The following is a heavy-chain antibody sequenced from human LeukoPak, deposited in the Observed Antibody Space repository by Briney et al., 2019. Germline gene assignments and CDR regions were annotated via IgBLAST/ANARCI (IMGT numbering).Heavy chain of an antibody. CDR1: GYSFTTYW. J-gene: IGHJ4*02. Sequence: GESLKISCKGSGYSFTTYWITWVRQMPGKGLEWMGRIDPTDSYTNYSPSFQGHVTISADKSISTAYQQWSSLKASDTAMYYCARQVYKHRIDYWGQGTLVTVSS. D-gene: IGHD1-14*01. CDR2: IDPTDSYT. V-gene: IGHV5-10-1*01. CDR3: ARQVYKHRIDY.